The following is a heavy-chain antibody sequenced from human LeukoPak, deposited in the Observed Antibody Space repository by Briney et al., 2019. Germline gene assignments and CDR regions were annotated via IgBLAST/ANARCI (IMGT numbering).Heavy chain of an antibody. V-gene: IGHV6-1*01. CDR3: ASQNYYDSSGYYY. D-gene: IGHD3-22*01. CDR1: GDSVSSNSAA. Sequence: SQTLSLTCAISGDSVSSNSAAWNWIRQSPSRGLEWLGRTYYRSKWYNDYTVFVKSRITINPDTSKNQFSLQLSSVTPEDTAVYYCASQNYYDSSGYYYWGQGTLVTVSS. J-gene: IGHJ4*02. CDR2: TYYRSKWYN.